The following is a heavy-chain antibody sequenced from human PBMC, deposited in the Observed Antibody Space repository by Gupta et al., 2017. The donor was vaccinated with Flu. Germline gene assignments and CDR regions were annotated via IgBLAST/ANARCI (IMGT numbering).Heavy chain of an antibody. V-gene: IGHV1-69*01. J-gene: IGHJ4*02. D-gene: IGHD2-21*02. CDR1: GSTFSSYS. CDR3: AREFPCGGDCYVLDS. CDR2: ILPILGAA. Sequence: QVQLVQSGAEVKEPGSSVKVSCKASGSTFSSYSITWVRQAPGQGLEWMGGILPILGAANYAQKFQGRVTITADESTRTAYMELSSLRSDDTAVYYCAREFPCGGDCYVLDSWGQGTLVSVYS.